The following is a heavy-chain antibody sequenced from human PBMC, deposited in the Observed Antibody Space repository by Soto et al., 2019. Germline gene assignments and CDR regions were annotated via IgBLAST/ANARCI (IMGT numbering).Heavy chain of an antibody. CDR3: ATSGGRDGYSFDY. CDR2: IIPMFGTP. Sequence: SVKVSCKASGVTFNRQDMRWVRQAPGQGLEWMGGIIPMFGTPHYAEKFQDRVTITADESTGTAYLELSSLTSEDTAVYYRATSGGRDGYSFDYWGPGTLVTVSS. J-gene: IGHJ4*02. V-gene: IGHV1-69*13. D-gene: IGHD5-12*01. CDR1: GVTFNRQD.